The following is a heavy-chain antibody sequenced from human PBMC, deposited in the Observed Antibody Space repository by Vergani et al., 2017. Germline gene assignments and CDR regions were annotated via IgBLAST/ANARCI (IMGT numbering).Heavy chain of an antibody. V-gene: IGHV1-46*01. CDR2: INPSGGST. J-gene: IGHJ3*02. CDR3: ATYHVPYSGYRTPYDDDAFDI. CDR1: GYTFTSYY. Sequence: QVQLVQSGAEVKKPGASVKVSCKASGYTFTSYYMHWVRQAPGQGLEWMGIINPSGGSTSYAQKFQGRVTMTRDTSTSTVYMELSSLKASDTAMYYCATYHVPYSGYRTPYDDDAFDIWGQGTMVTVSS. D-gene: IGHD3-22*01.